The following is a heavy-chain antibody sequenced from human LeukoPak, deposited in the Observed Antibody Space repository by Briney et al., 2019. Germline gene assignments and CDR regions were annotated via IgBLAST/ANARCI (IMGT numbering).Heavy chain of an antibody. Sequence: GGSLRLSCAVSGFTLSGYWMQWDRQAPGKGLGWVSRINSDGSSTSYADSVKGRFTISRDNAKNTLYLQMNCLKAEDTAVYHCASSHTIPNVVVPAAIQRWGQGTLVTVSS. CDR3: ASSHTIPNVVVPAAIQR. CDR2: INSDGSST. J-gene: IGHJ4*02. CDR1: GFTLSGYW. V-gene: IGHV3-74*01. D-gene: IGHD2-2*01.